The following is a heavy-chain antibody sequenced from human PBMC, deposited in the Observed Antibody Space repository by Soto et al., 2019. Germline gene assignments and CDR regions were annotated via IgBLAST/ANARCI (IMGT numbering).Heavy chain of an antibody. Sequence: DVQLVESGGGLIQPGESLRLSCAASGFSVSDSYMSWVRQAPGQGLEWVSIVYAGGETYYADSLKGRFTISRDSSNNILSLQMNNLRAEDTAVYYCARDSISYGPGVNDYWGQGTLVTVSS. V-gene: IGHV3-53*01. CDR2: VYAGGET. CDR3: ARDSISYGPGVNDY. J-gene: IGHJ4*02. CDR1: GFSVSDSY. D-gene: IGHD5-18*01.